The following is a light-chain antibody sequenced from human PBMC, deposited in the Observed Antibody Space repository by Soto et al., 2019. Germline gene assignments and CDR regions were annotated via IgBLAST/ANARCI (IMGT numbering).Light chain of an antibody. CDR3: QQSYSTLWT. Sequence: DIQMTQSPSSLSASVGDRVTITCRARQSISSSLNWYQQKPGKAPKLLIYAASSLQSGVPSRFSGSGSGTDFTLTISSLQPEDFATYYCQQSYSTLWTFGQGTKLEIK. CDR2: AAS. V-gene: IGKV1-39*01. CDR1: QSISSS. J-gene: IGKJ1*01.